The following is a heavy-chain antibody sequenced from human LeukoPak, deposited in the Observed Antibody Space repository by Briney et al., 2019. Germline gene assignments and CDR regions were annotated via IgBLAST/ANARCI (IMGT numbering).Heavy chain of an antibody. CDR3: ARDIIAGDYGDYFDY. V-gene: IGHV1-18*01. D-gene: IGHD4-17*01. J-gene: IGHJ4*02. CDR2: ISAYNGNT. CDR1: GYTFTSYG. Sequence: ASVKVSCKASGYTFTSYGISWVRQAPGQGLEWMGWISAYNGNTNYAQKLQGRVTMTTDTSTSTAYMELRSLRSDDTAVYYCARDIIAGDYGDYFDYWAREPWSPSPQ.